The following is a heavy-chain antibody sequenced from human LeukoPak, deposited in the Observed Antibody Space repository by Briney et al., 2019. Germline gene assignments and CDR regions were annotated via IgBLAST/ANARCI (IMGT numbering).Heavy chain of an antibody. CDR1: GGSVSSGSYY. J-gene: IGHJ3*02. D-gene: IGHD6-19*01. V-gene: IGHV3-23*01. Sequence: ETLSLTCTVSGGSVSSGSYYWGWIRQPPGKGLEWVSGISGGSGSTFYADSVKGRFTISRDNSKNTLYLQMNSLRAEDTAVYHCAKDIAVAFFLGAFDMWGQGTMVTVSS. CDR3: AKDIAVAFFLGAFDM. CDR2: ISGGSGST.